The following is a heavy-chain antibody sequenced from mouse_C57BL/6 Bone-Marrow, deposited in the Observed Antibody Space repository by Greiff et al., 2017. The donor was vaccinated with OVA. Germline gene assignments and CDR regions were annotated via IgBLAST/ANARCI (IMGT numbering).Heavy chain of an antibody. V-gene: IGHV1-53*01. CDR2: INPSNGGT. D-gene: IGHD2-2*01. CDR1: GYTFTSYW. Sequence: QVQLQQPGTELVKPGASVKLSCKASGYTFTSYWMHWVKQRPGQGLEWIGNINPSNGGTNYNEKFKSKATLAVDKSSSTAYMQHSSLTSEDSAVYYCARWIYGFYAMDYWGQGTSVTVSS. J-gene: IGHJ4*01. CDR3: ARWIYGFYAMDY.